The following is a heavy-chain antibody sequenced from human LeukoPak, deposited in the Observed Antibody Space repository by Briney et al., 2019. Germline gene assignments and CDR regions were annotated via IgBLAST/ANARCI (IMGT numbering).Heavy chain of an antibody. Sequence: GGSLRLSCAASGFTFSSYWMHWVRQAPGKGLVWVSRIKSDGSSTSYADSVKGRFTISRVNAKNTVYLQMNSLRAEDTAVYYCARGALHMYYLDNWGQGTLVTVSS. CDR3: ARGALHMYYLDN. CDR1: GFTFSSYW. D-gene: IGHD2-8*01. V-gene: IGHV3-74*01. J-gene: IGHJ4*02. CDR2: IKSDGSST.